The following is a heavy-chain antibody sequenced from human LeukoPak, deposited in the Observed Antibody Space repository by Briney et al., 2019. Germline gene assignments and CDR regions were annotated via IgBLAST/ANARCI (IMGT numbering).Heavy chain of an antibody. J-gene: IGHJ6*02. Sequence: GSLRLSCAASGFTFSSYWMHWVRQAPGKGLVWVSRINSDGSSTSYADSVKGRFTISRDNAKNTLYLQMLRAEDTAVYYCARVLVVPAARTYYYYGMDVWGQGTTATVSS. CDR1: GFTFSSYW. CDR3: ARVLVVPAARTYYYYGMDV. CDR2: INSDGSST. D-gene: IGHD2-2*01. V-gene: IGHV3-74*01.